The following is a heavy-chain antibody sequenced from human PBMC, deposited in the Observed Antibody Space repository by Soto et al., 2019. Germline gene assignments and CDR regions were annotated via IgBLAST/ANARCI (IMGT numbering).Heavy chain of an antibody. CDR1: GGTFSSYA. J-gene: IGHJ6*02. CDR3: ARSQGSSTSLEIYYYYYYGMDV. V-gene: IGHV1-69*01. Sequence: QVQLVQSGAEVKKPGSSVKVSCKASGGTFSSYAISWVRQAPGQGLEWMGVIIPISGTANYAQKFQGRVTITADESTSTVYMELSSLRSEDTAVYFCARSQGSSTSLEIYYYYYYGMDVWGQGTTVTVSS. D-gene: IGHD2-2*01. CDR2: IIPISGTA.